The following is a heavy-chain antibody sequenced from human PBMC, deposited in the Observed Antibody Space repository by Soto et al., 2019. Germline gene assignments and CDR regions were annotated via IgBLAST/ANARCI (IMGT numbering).Heavy chain of an antibody. CDR1: GYSFTSYW. CDR2: IYPGDSDI. CDR3: ARQRSYSHASDI. V-gene: IGHV5-51*01. J-gene: IGHJ3*02. Sequence: GEALKISWKGSGYSFTSYWIGWVRQMPGKGVEWMGIIYPGDSDIRYRPSFQGQVTISADKSISTAYLQWSSLRASDTAMYYCARQRSYSHASDIWGQGTMVTVSS. D-gene: IGHD3-10*01.